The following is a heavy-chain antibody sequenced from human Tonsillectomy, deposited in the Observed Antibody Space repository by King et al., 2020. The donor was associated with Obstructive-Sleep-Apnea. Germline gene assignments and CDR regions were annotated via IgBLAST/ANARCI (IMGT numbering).Heavy chain of an antibody. V-gene: IGHV1-8*01. CDR1: GYTFTSYD. J-gene: IGHJ4*02. CDR3: ARVRGSGYDYAY. Sequence: VQLVESGAEVKKPGASVKVSCKASGYTFTSYDINWLRQATGQGLEWMGCMNPNIGNTGYAQKFQGGVTMTRRTTISTAYMELSSLISEDTARYYCARVRGSGYDYAYWGQGSLVTVSS. D-gene: IGHD5-12*01. CDR2: MNPNIGNT.